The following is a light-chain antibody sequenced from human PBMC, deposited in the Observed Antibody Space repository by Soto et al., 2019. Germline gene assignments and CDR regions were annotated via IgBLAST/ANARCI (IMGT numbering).Light chain of an antibody. J-gene: IGKJ5*01. CDR1: TAISGN. CDR3: QQYNLYPIT. CDR2: AAS. Sequence: DIQMTQSPSSLSASVGDRVTINCLASTAISGNFAWYQQKPGKAPKSLIYAASNLQSGVPSRFSCRESGTNFTLTISSLQPDDFSCDYCQQYNLYPITFGQGTRLEI. V-gene: IGKV1D-16*01.